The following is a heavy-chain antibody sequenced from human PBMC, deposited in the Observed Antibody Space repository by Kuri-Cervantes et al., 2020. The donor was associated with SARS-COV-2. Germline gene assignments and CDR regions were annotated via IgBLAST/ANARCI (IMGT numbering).Heavy chain of an antibody. D-gene: IGHD4-17*01. CDR1: GYTFTRYD. Sequence: ASVKVSCKDSGYTFTRYDINWLRQATGQELEWMGWMNPNSCNTGYAQKFQGRVAITRNTSISTAYMELSSLRSGDKAVYYCARGYGDQPYEYDAFDIWGQGTMVTVSS. J-gene: IGHJ3*02. V-gene: IGHV1-8*03. CDR3: ARGYGDQPYEYDAFDI. CDR2: MNPNSCNT.